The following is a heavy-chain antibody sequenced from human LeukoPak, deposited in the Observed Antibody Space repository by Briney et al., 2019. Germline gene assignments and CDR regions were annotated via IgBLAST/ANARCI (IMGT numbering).Heavy chain of an antibody. D-gene: IGHD2-2*01. CDR1: GGSFSGYY. V-gene: IGHV4-34*01. Sequence: SETLSLTCAVYGGSFSGYYWSWIRQPPGKGLEWIGEINHSGSTNYNPSLKSRVTISVDTSKNQFSLKLSSVTAADTAVYYCARARPRYCSSTSCYVHYYYGMDVWGQGTTVAVSS. CDR2: INHSGST. CDR3: ARARPRYCSSTSCYVHYYYGMDV. J-gene: IGHJ6*02.